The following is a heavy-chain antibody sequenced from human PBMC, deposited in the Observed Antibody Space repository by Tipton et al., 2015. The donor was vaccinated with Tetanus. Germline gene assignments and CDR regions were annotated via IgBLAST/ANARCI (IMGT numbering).Heavy chain of an antibody. J-gene: IGHJ3*01. CDR1: GGSFSGFY. CDR2: INHRGGT. V-gene: IGHV4-34*01. Sequence: TLSLTCAVSGGSFSGFYWSWIRQPPGKGLEWIGEINHRGGTSYNPSLKSRVTISVDTSKHHFSLKLSSVTAADTAVYYCARRSYRSSSRCFDAFDLWGQGTMVTVSS. D-gene: IGHD2-2*01. CDR3: ARRSYRSSSRCFDAFDL.